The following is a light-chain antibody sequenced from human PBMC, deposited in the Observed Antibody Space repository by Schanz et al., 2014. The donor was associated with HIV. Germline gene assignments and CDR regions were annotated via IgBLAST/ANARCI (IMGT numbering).Light chain of an antibody. CDR1: QSVSSN. Sequence: EIVMTQTPATLSVSPGERVTLSCRASQSVSSNLAWYQQKPGQAPRLLIYGASTRATGIPARFSGGGSGTVFTLTISRLEPEDFAVYYCQYFGNSGGTFGGGTEVDIK. J-gene: IGKJ4*01. CDR3: QYFGNSGGT. CDR2: GAS. V-gene: IGKV3-15*01.